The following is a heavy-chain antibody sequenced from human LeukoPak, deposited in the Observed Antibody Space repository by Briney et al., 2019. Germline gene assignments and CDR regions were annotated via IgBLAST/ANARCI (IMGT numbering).Heavy chain of an antibody. J-gene: IGHJ4*02. D-gene: IGHD6-13*01. Sequence: GGSLRLSCAASGFTVSSNYMSWVRQAPGKGLEWVSVIYSGGSTYYADSVKGRFTISRDSSENTLYLQMNSLRAEDTAVYYCANGPITSSWYTLGYWGQGTLVTVSS. CDR3: ANGPITSSWYTLGY. CDR1: GFTVSSNY. V-gene: IGHV3-53*01. CDR2: IYSGGST.